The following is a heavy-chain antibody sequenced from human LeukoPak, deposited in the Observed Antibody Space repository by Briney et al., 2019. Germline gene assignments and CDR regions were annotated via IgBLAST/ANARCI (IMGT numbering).Heavy chain of an antibody. V-gene: IGHV1-2*02. CDR3: AREMSPQAFDI. CDR1: GYTFTGYY. CDR2: INPNSGGA. Sequence: ASVKVSCKASGYTFTGYYMHWVRQAPGQGLEWMGWINPNSGGANYAQKFQGRVTMTGDTSISTAYMELSRLRSDDTAVYYCAREMSPQAFDIWGQGTMVTVSS. J-gene: IGHJ3*02.